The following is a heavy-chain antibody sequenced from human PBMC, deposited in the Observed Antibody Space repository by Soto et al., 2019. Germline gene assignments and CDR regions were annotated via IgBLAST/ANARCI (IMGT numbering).Heavy chain of an antibody. CDR3: AKCHIAARYYYYYYGMDV. J-gene: IGHJ6*02. V-gene: IGHV3-23*01. CDR1: GFTFSSYA. D-gene: IGHD6-6*01. Sequence: GGSLRLSCAASGFTFSSYAMSWVRQAPGKGLEWVSAISGSGGSTYYADSVKGRFTISRDNSKNTLYLQMNSLRAEDTAVYYCAKCHIAARYYYYYYGMDVWGQGTTVTVSS. CDR2: ISGSGGST.